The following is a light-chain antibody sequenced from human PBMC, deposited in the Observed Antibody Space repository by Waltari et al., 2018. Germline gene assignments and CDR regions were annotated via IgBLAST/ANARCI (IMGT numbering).Light chain of an antibody. CDR3: QALGNGAWV. J-gene: IGLJ3*02. CDR1: ILGNDH. V-gene: IGLV3-1*01. CDR2: QDT. Sequence: SYDLTQPPPVSVSPGQKASITCSAAILGNDHASWYQQKQGQSPLLVIYQDTKRPSGIPDRFSGSKSGNAATLTISGTQAMDEADYYCQALGNGAWVFGGGTKLTVL.